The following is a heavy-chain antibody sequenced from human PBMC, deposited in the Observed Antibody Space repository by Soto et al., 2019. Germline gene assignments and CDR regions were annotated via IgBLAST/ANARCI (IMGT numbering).Heavy chain of an antibody. D-gene: IGHD3-16*01. CDR3: ARGMVWGTYPAYFDS. CDR2: ISVYNGHT. Sequence: ASVPVSCQTSGSTFPNYGITWVRQAPGQGLEWMGWISVYNGHTNYAQKLQDRVTMTTDTSTSTAYMELRSLRSDDTAVYYCARGMVWGTYPAYFDSWGQGTLVTVSS. V-gene: IGHV1-18*01. J-gene: IGHJ4*02. CDR1: GSTFPNYG.